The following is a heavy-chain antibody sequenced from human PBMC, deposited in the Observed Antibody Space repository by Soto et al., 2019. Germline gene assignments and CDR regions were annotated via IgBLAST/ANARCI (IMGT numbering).Heavy chain of an antibody. D-gene: IGHD6-6*01. J-gene: IGHJ5*02. CDR1: GGTFSSSA. CDR3: AIDRPTSSAWVHP. Sequence: QVQLVQSGAEVKKVGSSVKVSCKGSGGTFSSSAMSWMRQAPGQGLEWMGGITATFGAVNYAQKFQGRPTISADAFTDSADWELRSLPCEDAAVYFCAIDRPTSSAWVHPWGQGTLVSVSS. CDR2: ITATFGAV. V-gene: IGHV1-69*12.